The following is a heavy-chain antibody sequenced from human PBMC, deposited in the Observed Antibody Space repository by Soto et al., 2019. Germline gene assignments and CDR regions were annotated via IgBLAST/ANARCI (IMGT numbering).Heavy chain of an antibody. V-gene: IGHV4-39*01. CDR2: IYYSGST. CDR3: ARLKSGSYYSYYYYYGMDV. D-gene: IGHD1-26*01. J-gene: IGHJ6*02. CDR1: GGSISSSSYY. Sequence: PSETLSLTCTVSGGSISSSSYYWGWIRQPPGKGLEWIGSIYYSGSTYYNPSLKSRVTISVDTSKNQFSLKLSSVTAADTAVYYCARLKSGSYYSYYYYYGMDVWGQGTTVTVSS.